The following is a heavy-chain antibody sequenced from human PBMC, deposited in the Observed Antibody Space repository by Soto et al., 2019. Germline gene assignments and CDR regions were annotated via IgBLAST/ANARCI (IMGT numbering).Heavy chain of an antibody. CDR2: FDPEDGET. J-gene: IGHJ5*02. CDR1: GYTLTELS. V-gene: IGHV1-24*01. D-gene: IGHD3-10*01. CDR3: ATVDDYGSGTPSHWFDP. Sequence: ASVKVSCKVSGYTLTELSMHWVRQAPGKGLEWMGGFDPEDGETIYAQKFQGRVTMTEDTSTDTAYMELSSLRSEDTAVYYCATVDDYGSGTPSHWFDPWGQGTLVTVSS.